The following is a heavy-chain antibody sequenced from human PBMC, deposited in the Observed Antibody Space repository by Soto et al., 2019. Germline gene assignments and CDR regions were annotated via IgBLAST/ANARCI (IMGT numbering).Heavy chain of an antibody. CDR1: GYTFTTYY. V-gene: IGHV1-46*03. Sequence: QVQLVQSGAEVKKPGASVKVSCKASGYTFTTYYMHWVRQAPGQGLEWMGIINPSGGSTGYAQKFQGRLTMTRDPSTSTVYVELSSLRSEDTAVYYCASRYYDILTGYPFDYWGQGTLVTVSS. D-gene: IGHD3-9*01. J-gene: IGHJ4*02. CDR3: ASRYYDILTGYPFDY. CDR2: INPSGGST.